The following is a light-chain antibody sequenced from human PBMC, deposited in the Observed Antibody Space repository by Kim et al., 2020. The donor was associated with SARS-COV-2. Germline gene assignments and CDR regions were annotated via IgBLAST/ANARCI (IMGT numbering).Light chain of an antibody. J-gene: IGKJ1*01. CDR2: AAS. V-gene: IGKV1-39*01. Sequence: DIQMTQSPSSLSASVGDRVTITCRASQSISSYLNWYQQKPEKAPKVLIYAASSLQSGVPSRFSGSGAGTDFTLTISSLQPEDFATYYCQQRYSTPRTFGQGTKVEIK. CDR1: QSISSY. CDR3: QQRYSTPRT.